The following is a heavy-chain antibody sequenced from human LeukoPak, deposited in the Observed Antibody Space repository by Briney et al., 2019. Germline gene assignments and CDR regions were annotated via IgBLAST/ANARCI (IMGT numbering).Heavy chain of an antibody. D-gene: IGHD2-2*01. CDR2: MSYDGSNK. CDR1: GFTFSDYG. V-gene: IGHV3-30*18. J-gene: IGHJ4*02. CDR3: AKGGCSSNTCYANS. Sequence: GRSLRLSCAASGFTFSDYGMYWVRQAPGKGLDWVAFMSYDGSNKYYADSVKGRFTISRDNPKNTLYLQMNSLGVEDTAVYYCAKGGCSSNTCYANSWGQGTLVTVSS.